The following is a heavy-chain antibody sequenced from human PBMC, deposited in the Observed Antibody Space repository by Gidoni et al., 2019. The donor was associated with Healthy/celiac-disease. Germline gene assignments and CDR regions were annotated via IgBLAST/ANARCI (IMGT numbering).Heavy chain of an antibody. CDR3: ARGLGDYDDY. J-gene: IGHJ4*02. Sequence: QVQLQQWGAGLLTPSETLSLTCAVYGGSFSGYYWSWIRQPPGKGLEWIGEINHSGSTNYNPSLKSRVTISVDTSKNQFSLKLSSVTAADTAVYYCARGLGDYDDYWGQGTLVTVSS. CDR2: INHSGST. D-gene: IGHD3-22*01. CDR1: GGSFSGYY. V-gene: IGHV4-34*01.